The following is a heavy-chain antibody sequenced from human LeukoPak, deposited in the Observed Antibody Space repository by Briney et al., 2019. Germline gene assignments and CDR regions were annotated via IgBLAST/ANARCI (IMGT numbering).Heavy chain of an antibody. Sequence: GASVKVSCKASGYTFTSYYMHWVRQAPGQGLEWMGIINPSGCSTSYAQKFQGRVTMTRDTSTSTVYMELSILRSEDTAVYYCASEPYDYGAYTGAFDIWGQGTMVTVSS. D-gene: IGHD4-17*01. CDR3: ASEPYDYGAYTGAFDI. CDR1: GYTFTSYY. V-gene: IGHV1-46*01. J-gene: IGHJ3*02. CDR2: INPSGCST.